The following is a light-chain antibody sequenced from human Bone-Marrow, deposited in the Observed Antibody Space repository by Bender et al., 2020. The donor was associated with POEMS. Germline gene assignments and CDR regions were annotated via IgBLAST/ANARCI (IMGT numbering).Light chain of an antibody. Sequence: QSALTQPASVSGSPGQSITVSCTGTNSDFGSSNVVSWYQQHPGRAPKLIIYEGSARPSGVSNRFSGSKSGNTASLTIFGLQAEDEADYYCSSYSSSSTMWLFGGGTKLTVL. CDR2: EGS. CDR1: NSDFGSSNV. CDR3: SSYSSSSTMWL. J-gene: IGLJ3*02. V-gene: IGLV2-14*02.